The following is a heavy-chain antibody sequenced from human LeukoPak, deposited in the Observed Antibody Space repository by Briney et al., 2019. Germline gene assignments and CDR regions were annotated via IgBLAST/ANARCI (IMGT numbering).Heavy chain of an antibody. V-gene: IGHV1-46*01. CDR3: ARGEYYDFWSGFYYFDY. CDR2: INPSGGST. D-gene: IGHD3-3*01. J-gene: IGHJ4*02. CDR1: GYTFTSYY. Sequence: GASVKVSCKASGYTFTSYYMHWVRQAPGQGLEWMEIINPSGGSTSYAQKFQGRVTMTRDTSTSTVYMELSSLRSEDTAVYYCARGEYYDFWSGFYYFDYWGQGTLVTVSS.